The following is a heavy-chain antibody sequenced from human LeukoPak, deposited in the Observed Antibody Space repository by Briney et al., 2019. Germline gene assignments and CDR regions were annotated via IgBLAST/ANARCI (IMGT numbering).Heavy chain of an antibody. V-gene: IGHV3-21*01. CDR3: AREAGSYCSGGSCYRGAFDI. J-gene: IGHJ3*02. CDR2: ISSSSSYI. D-gene: IGHD2-15*01. CDR1: GFTFSSYS. Sequence: PGGSLRLSCAASGFTFSSYSMNWVRQAPGKGLEWVSSISSSSSYIYYADSVKGRFTISRDNAKNSLYLQMNSLRAEDTAVYYCAREAGSYCSGGSCYRGAFDIWGQGTMVTVSS.